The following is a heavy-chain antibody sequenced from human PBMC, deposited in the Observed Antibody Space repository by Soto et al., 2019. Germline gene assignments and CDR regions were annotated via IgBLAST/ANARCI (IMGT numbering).Heavy chain of an antibody. CDR3: ARHRGSSRVRFDH. J-gene: IGHJ5*02. D-gene: IGHD6-13*01. CDR2: IYYSGST. CDR1: GCSISSSSYY. V-gene: IGHV4-39*01. Sequence: PXETLSLTCTVSGCSISSSSYYWGWIRQPPGKGLEWIGSIYYSGSTYYNPSLKSRVTISVDTSKNQFSLKLSSVTAADTAVYYCARHRGSSRVRFDHWGQGTLVTVSS.